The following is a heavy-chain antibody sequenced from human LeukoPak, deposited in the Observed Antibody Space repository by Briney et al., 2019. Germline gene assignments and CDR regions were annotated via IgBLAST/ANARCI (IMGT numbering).Heavy chain of an antibody. J-gene: IGHJ3*02. Sequence: SETLSLTCSVSGGSVRSYSWSWIRQPPGKGLEWIGYIHYSGTTNYKPSLKSRVTISVETTKNQFSLELSSVTAADTAVYYCARHGGESLVATILHAFDIWGQGTMVTVSS. V-gene: IGHV4-59*08. CDR3: ARHGGESLVATILHAFDI. CDR2: IHYSGTT. D-gene: IGHD5-12*01. CDR1: GGSVRSYS.